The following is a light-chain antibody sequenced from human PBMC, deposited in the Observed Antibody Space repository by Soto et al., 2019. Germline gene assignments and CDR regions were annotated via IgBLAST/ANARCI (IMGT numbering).Light chain of an antibody. CDR3: QHYGSAPPYT. CDR1: RSVSSSY. J-gene: IGKJ2*01. CDR2: GAS. Sequence: IVLTQSTDTLSLSPGERATLYCRASRSVSSSYLAWYQHKAGQAPRLLISGASNRATDSADRFSGSESGTDFTLNIIRLEPEDFAVYYCQHYGSAPPYTFGQGTKLEIK. V-gene: IGKV3-20*01.